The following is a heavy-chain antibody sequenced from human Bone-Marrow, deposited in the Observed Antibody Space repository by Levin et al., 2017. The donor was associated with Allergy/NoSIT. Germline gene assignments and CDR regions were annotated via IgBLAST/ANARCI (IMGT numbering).Heavy chain of an antibody. J-gene: IGHJ4*02. CDR1: GFNFNAYG. D-gene: IGHD4-11*01. Sequence: PGGSRRLSCAVSGFNFNAYGMTWVRQAPGKGLEWVSTIRGYDDSTFYTDSVRGRFTISRDTSEDTLYLQMNSLRAEDTAVYYCATFDYSSYGYFFDYWGQGTLVTVSS. CDR3: ATFDYSSYGYFFDY. V-gene: IGHV3-23*01. CDR2: IRGYDDST.